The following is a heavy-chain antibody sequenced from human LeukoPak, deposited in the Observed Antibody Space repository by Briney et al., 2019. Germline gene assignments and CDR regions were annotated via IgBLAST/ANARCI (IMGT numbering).Heavy chain of an antibody. CDR2: ISSSSSYI. D-gene: IGHD6-13*01. Sequence: GGSLRLSCAASGFTFSSYSMNWVRQAPGKGLEWVSSISSSSSYIYYADSVKGRFTISRDNSKNTLYLQMNSLRAEDTAVYYCAKDLYSSSWYPMDVWGQGTTVTVSS. J-gene: IGHJ6*02. CDR1: GFTFSSYS. V-gene: IGHV3-21*01. CDR3: AKDLYSSSWYPMDV.